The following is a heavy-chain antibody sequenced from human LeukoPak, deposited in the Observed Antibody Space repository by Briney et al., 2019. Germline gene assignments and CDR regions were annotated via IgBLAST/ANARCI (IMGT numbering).Heavy chain of an antibody. J-gene: IGHJ6*03. CDR2: IRYDGSNK. CDR3: AKGFGAYDFSGSYYMDV. V-gene: IGHV3-30*02. D-gene: IGHD3-3*01. Sequence: PGGSLRLSCAASGFTFSSYGMHWVRQAPGKGLEWVAFIRYDGSNKYYADSVKGRFTISRDNSKNTLYLQMNSLRAEDTAVYYCAKGFGAYDFSGSYYMDVWGKGTTVTVSS. CDR1: GFTFSSYG.